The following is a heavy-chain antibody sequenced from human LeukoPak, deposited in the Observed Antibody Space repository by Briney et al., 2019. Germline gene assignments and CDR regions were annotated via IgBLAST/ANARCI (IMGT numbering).Heavy chain of an antibody. CDR1: GGSISSYY. CDR3: ARGGEYYYGSGSYYSRTYYYYGMDV. Sequence: PSETLSLTCAVSGGSISSYYWSWIRQPPGKGLEWIGYIYYSVRTNYNTSLKSRVTTSADTSTNNFSLKLSSVTAADTAVYYCARGGEYYYGSGSYYSRTYYYYGMDVWGKGTTVTVSS. D-gene: IGHD3-10*01. CDR2: IYYSVRT. V-gene: IGHV4-59*01. J-gene: IGHJ6*04.